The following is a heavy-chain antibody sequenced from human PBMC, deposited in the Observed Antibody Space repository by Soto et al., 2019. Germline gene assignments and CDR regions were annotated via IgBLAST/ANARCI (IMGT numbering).Heavy chain of an antibody. CDR1: GFTFSSYA. CDR2: LSGSGGST. V-gene: IGHV3-23*01. J-gene: IGHJ4*02. D-gene: IGHD6-19*01. CDR3: AREGAVIDY. Sequence: PGGSLRLSCAASGFTFSSYAMIWVRQAPGKGLEWVSTLSGSGGSTYYADSVKGRFTISRDNAKNTLYLQMNSLRVEDTAVYYCAREGAVIDYWGLGTLVTVSS.